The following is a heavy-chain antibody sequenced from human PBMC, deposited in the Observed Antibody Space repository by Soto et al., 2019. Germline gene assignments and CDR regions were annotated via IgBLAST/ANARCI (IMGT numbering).Heavy chain of an antibody. Sequence: QVQLVESGGGVVQPGRSLRLSCAASGFAFSSHGMHWVRQAPGKGLEWVAVIVREGSEKHYVDSVKGRFTISRDNSKNTLYLEMNSLRAEDTAVYYCARDDDYDDNGLDSWGQGTLVTVSS. CDR2: IVREGSEK. CDR3: ARDDDYDDNGLDS. CDR1: GFAFSSHG. V-gene: IGHV3-33*01. D-gene: IGHD4-17*01. J-gene: IGHJ5*01.